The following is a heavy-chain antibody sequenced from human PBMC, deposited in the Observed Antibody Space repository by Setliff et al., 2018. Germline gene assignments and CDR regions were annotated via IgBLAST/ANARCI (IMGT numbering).Heavy chain of an antibody. CDR2: IDWDDDK. V-gene: IGHV2-70*04. CDR1: GLSLTTPGTR. Sequence: GSGPTLVNPTQTLTLTCTFSGLSLTTPGTRVSWVRQSPGKALEWLARIDWDDDKFYTTPLKTRLTISKDTSKNQVVLSMTNMGPADTATYYCARTYHPDDSPGYYSLPDYWGQGTLVTISS. D-gene: IGHD3-9*01. CDR3: ARTYHPDDSPGYYSLPDY. J-gene: IGHJ4*02.